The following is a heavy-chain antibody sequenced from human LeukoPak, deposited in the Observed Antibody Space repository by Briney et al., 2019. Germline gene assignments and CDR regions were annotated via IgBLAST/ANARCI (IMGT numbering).Heavy chain of an antibody. CDR3: ARGRRYCSSTSCYAGGKVFDP. CDR1: GNSISSAYY. V-gene: IGHV4-38-2*02. Sequence: SETLSLTCSVSGNSISSAYYWGWIRQPPGKGLEWIGTIYHSGSTYYNPSLKSRVTISVDTSKNQFSLKLSSVTAADTAVYYCARGRRYCSSTSCYAGGKVFDPWGQGTLVTVSS. J-gene: IGHJ5*02. CDR2: IYHSGST. D-gene: IGHD2-2*01.